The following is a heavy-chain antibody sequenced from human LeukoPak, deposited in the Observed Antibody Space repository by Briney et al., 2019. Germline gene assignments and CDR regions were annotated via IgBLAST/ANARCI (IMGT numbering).Heavy chain of an antibody. J-gene: IGHJ6*03. CDR1: GGSISSYY. CDR3: ATVSTYYYYYYMDV. V-gene: IGHV4-59*12. Sequence: SETLSLTCTVSGGSISSYYWSWIRQSPGKGLECIGYIHYTGSTNYNPSLKSRVTISVDTSKNQFSLKLSSVTAADTAVYYCATVSTYYYYYYMDVWGKGTTVTISS. D-gene: IGHD2-8*01. CDR2: IHYTGST.